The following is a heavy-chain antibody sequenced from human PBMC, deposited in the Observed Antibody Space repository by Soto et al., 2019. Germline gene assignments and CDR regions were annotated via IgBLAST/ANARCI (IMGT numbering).Heavy chain of an antibody. CDR3: ARIPRYSYATSDPLDD. V-gene: IGHV1-69*08. Sequence: SVKVSCKASGGTFNTYTFSWVRQAPGQGLEWMGSILPIMGSVNYAHDFRGRLSITADPSTTTAYMELTSLTSHDTAMYYCARIPRYSYATSDPLDDWGQGTLVTVSS. CDR1: GGTFNTYT. J-gene: IGHJ4*02. CDR2: ILPIMGSV. D-gene: IGHD2-15*01.